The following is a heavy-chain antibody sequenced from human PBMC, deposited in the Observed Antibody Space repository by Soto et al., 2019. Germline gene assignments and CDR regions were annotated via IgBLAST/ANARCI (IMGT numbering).Heavy chain of an antibody. J-gene: IGHJ6*02. CDR1: GYTFTSYD. CDR2: MNPNSGNT. CDR3: ARVRDYYDSSGYYYGYYYGMDV. Sequence: ASVKVSCKASGYTFTSYDSNWVRQATGQGLEWMGWMNPNSGNTGYAQKFQGRVTMTRNTSISTAYMELSSLRSEDTAVYYCARVRDYYDSSGYYYGYYYGMDVWGQGTTVTVSS. V-gene: IGHV1-8*01. D-gene: IGHD3-22*01.